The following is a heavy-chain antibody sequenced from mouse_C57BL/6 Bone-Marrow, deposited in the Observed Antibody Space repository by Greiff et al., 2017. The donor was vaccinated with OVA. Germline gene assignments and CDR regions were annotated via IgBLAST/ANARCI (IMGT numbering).Heavy chain of an antibody. D-gene: IGHD1-1*01. CDR3: ARRRGSSFDC. CDR2: IYPRSGNT. J-gene: IGHJ2*01. V-gene: IGHV1-81*01. CDR1: GYTFTSYG. Sequence: QVHVKQSGAELARPGASVKLSCKASGYTFTSYGISWVKQRTGQGLEWIGEIYPRSGNTYYNEKFKGKATLTSDTSSSTAYMELRSLTSEDSAVYFCARRRGSSFDCWGQGTTLTVSS.